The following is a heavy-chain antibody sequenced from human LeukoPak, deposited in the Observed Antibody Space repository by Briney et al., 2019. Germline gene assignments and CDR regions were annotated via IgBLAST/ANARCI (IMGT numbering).Heavy chain of an antibody. J-gene: IGHJ3*02. CDR1: GGSINRFY. D-gene: IGHD3-22*01. Sequence: PSETLSLTCSVSGGSINRFYFSWIRQPAGKGLEWIGRIYTNGSPADNPSLNSRVTMSVDTSKNQVFLKLSSVTVADTAVYYCARAHPSGYFDFFDIWGQGTMVTVSS. V-gene: IGHV4-4*07. CDR2: IYTNGSP. CDR3: ARAHPSGYFDFFDI.